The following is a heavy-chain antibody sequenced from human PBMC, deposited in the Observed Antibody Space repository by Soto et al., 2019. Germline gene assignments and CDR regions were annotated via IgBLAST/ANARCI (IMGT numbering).Heavy chain of an antibody. CDR3: ARATDIGYDYWFDP. CDR2: IYYSGST. V-gene: IGHV4-31*03. D-gene: IGHD5-12*01. CDR1: GGSISSVGYY. J-gene: IGHJ5*02. Sequence: QVQLQESGPGLVKPSQTLSLTCTVSGGSISSVGYYWSWIRQHPGKGLEWIGYIYYSGSTYYNPSRKRRVTISVDTSNNQFSLQLSAVTAADTAVYYCARATDIGYDYWFDPWCQGTLVTVSS.